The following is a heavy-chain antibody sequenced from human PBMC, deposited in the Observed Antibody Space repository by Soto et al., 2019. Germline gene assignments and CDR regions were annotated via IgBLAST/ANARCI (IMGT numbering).Heavy chain of an antibody. D-gene: IGHD5-12*01. CDR3: ARDRYSGYAIPDY. V-gene: IGHV3-33*01. CDR1: GFTFSSYG. Sequence: QVQLVESGGGVVQPGRSLRLSCAASGFTFSSYGMHWVRQAPGKGLEWVAVIWYDGRNKYYADSVKGRFTISRDNSKNALYLQMNSLRAEDTAVYYCARDRYSGYAIPDYWGQGTLVTVSS. J-gene: IGHJ4*02. CDR2: IWYDGRNK.